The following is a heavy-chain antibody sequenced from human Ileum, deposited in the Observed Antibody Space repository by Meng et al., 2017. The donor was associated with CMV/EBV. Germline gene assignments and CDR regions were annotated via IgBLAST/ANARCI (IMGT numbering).Heavy chain of an antibody. Sequence: VQVNDARPDLVETSGPLTPACTVSCVFIRSYEWSWVRQPSGKRLDWIGLIYYTGSTNYNPSLKSRVTISVDTSKNQFSLKLSSVSAADTAVYYCARYHDNSGYYHPIDYWGEGTLVTVSS. CDR3: ARYHDNSGYYHPIDY. J-gene: IGHJ4*02. CDR1: CVFIRSYE. D-gene: IGHD3-22*01. V-gene: IGHV4-59*01. CDR2: IYYTGST.